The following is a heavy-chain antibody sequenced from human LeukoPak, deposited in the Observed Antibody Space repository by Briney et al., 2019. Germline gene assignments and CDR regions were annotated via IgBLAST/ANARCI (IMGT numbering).Heavy chain of an antibody. D-gene: IGHD5-12*01. CDR3: ARGSRGYSGYYSY. V-gene: IGHV1-2*02. CDR2: INPNSGGT. J-gene: IGHJ4*02. CDR1: GYTFTGYY. Sequence: ASVKVSCKASGYTFTGYYMHWVRQAPGQGLEWMGWINPNSGGTIYAQKFQGRVTMTRDTPISTAYMELSRLRSDDTAVYYCARGSRGYSGYYSYWGQGTLVTVSS.